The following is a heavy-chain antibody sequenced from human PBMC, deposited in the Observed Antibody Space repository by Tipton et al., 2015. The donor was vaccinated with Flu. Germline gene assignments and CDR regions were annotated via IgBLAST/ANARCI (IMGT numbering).Heavy chain of an antibody. CDR2: IYYTGYP. CDR1: GGSISSSSHY. V-gene: IGHV4-39*07. CDR3: AKVLFGGVDA. D-gene: IGHD3-10*01. J-gene: IGHJ5*02. Sequence: TLSLTCTVSGGSISSSSHYWGWIRQAPGRGLEWVGSIYYTGYPYYNSSLKSRLAMSIDTSKKQFSLRLSSVTAADRAVYYCAKVLFGGVDAWAQGTLFTVS.